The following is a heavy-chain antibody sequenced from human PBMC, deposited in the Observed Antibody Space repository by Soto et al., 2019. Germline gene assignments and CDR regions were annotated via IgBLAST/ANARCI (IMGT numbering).Heavy chain of an antibody. V-gene: IGHV2-5*02. J-gene: IGHJ5*01. CDR3: AQRGMMAIFDLIIATGIWFGLSCQVARGIGCAPAPTISNW. Sequence: QINLIASGPTLVKPTQTLPLTCTFSGFSLSTSGAAVGWVRQPPGRALEGLALISWDGDKRYNASLGNRLPISKATSMTHVVLTLTRVDPADTATDSGAQRGMMAIFDLIIATGIWFGLSCQVARGIGCAPAPTISNW. CDR1: GFSLSTSGAA. D-gene: IGHD3-22*01. CDR2: ISWDGDK.